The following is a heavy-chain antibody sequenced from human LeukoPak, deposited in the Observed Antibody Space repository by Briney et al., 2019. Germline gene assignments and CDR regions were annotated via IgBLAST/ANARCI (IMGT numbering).Heavy chain of an antibody. V-gene: IGHV5-51*01. CDR2: IYPGDSDT. CDR1: GYSFTNYW. J-gene: IGHJ5*02. D-gene: IGHD2-2*01. CDR3: ARLDCSTTSCRFDP. Sequence: GESLQISCQGSGYSFTNYWIGWVRQVSGKGLEWMGIIYPGDSDTRYSPSFQGQVTISADKSISTAYLQWSSLQASDTAMYYCARLDCSTTSCRFDPWGQGTLVTVSS.